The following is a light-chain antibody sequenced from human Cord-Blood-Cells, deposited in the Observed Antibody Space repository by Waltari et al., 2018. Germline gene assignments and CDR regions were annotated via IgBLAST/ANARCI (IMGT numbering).Light chain of an antibody. J-gene: IGLJ1*01. CDR3: SSSTGSSTLV. CDR1: SSDVGGYNY. V-gene: IGLV2-14*01. CDR2: DVG. Sequence: QSALTQPAPVSGSPGQSITIPCTGTSSDVGGYNYVSWYQQHPGNAPPLMLYDVGHGPSVVSNRFSGSESGITASLTISGLQAEDDADYYCSSSTGSSTLVFGTRTKVTVL.